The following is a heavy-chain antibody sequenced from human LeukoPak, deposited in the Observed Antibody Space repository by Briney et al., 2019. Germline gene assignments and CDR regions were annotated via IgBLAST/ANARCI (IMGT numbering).Heavy chain of an antibody. CDR3: AKEGVGRYCSGGSCFETNWFDP. CDR1: GFTFSSYA. CDR2: ISGSGGST. J-gene: IGHJ5*02. D-gene: IGHD2-15*01. Sequence: GGSLRLSCAASGFTFSSYAMSWVRQAPGKGLEWVSAISGSGGSTYYADSVKGRFTISRDNSKNTLYLQMNSLRAEDTAVYYCAKEGVGRYCSGGSCFETNWFDPWGKGTLVTVSS. V-gene: IGHV3-23*01.